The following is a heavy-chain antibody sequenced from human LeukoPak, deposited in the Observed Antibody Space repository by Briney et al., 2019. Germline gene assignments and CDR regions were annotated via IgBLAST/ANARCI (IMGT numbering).Heavy chain of an antibody. V-gene: IGHV4-38-2*02. Sequence: SETLSLTCTVSGYSISSGYYWGWIRQPPGKGLEWIGSIYHSGSTNYNPSLKSRVTISVDKSKNQFSLKLSSVTAADTAVYYCARISRYYGGPWGQGTLVTVSS. D-gene: IGHD3-10*01. CDR1: GYSISSGYY. CDR2: IYHSGST. J-gene: IGHJ5*02. CDR3: ARISRYYGGP.